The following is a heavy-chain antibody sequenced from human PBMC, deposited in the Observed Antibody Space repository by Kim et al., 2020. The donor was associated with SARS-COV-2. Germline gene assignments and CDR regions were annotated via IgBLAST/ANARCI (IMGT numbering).Heavy chain of an antibody. D-gene: IGHD6-19*01. CDR1: GFSLSSYG. V-gene: IGHV3-30*03. Sequence: GGSLRLSCAASGFSLSSYGMHWVRQSPGKGLEWVGLISFDGRNTNYGDSVKGRFTISRDNSRNTLFLQMNSLRPEDTAVYYCARDLAYSSEWPGYWGQGTLVTVFS. J-gene: IGHJ4*02. CDR3: ARDLAYSSEWPGY. CDR2: ISFDGRNT.